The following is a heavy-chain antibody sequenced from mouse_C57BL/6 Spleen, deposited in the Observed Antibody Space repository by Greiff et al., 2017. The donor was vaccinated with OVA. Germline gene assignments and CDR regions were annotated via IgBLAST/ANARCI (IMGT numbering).Heavy chain of an antibody. CDR1: GFTFSDAW. CDR2: IRNKANNHAT. J-gene: IGHJ3*01. D-gene: IGHD2-4*01. V-gene: IGHV6-6*01. Sequence: EVKLVESGGGLVQPGGSMKLSCAASGFTFSDAWMDWVRQSPEKGLEWVAEIRNKANNHATYYAESVKGRFTISRDDSKSSVYLQMNSLRAEDTGIYYCTREMYYDYDDRFSYWGQGTLVTVSA. CDR3: TREMYYDYDDRFSY.